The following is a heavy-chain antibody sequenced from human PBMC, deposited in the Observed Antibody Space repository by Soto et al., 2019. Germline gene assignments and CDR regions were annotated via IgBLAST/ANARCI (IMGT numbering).Heavy chain of an antibody. CDR3: ASCISTSCYLRWVSYGMDV. D-gene: IGHD2-2*01. CDR2: ISYDGSNK. V-gene: IGHV3-30-3*01. Sequence: QVQLVESGGGVVQPGRSLRLSCAASGFTFSSYAMHWVRQAPGKGLEWVAVISYDGSNKYYADSVKGRFTISRDNSKNTLYLQMNSLRAEDTAVYYSASCISTSCYLRWVSYGMDVWGQGTTVTVSS. CDR1: GFTFSSYA. J-gene: IGHJ6*02.